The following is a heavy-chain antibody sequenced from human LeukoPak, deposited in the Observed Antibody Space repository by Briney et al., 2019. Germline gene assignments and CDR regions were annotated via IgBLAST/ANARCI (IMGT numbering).Heavy chain of an antibody. CDR2: ISSSSSYI. CDR1: GFTFSSYS. CDR3: ARDRGDYGDYDWFDP. Sequence: GGSLRLSCAASGFTFSSYSMNWVRQAPGKGLEWVSSISSSSSYIYYADSVKGRFTISRDNAKNSLYLQMNSLRAEDTAVYYCARDRGDYGDYDWFDPWGQGTLVTVSS. D-gene: IGHD4-17*01. V-gene: IGHV3-21*01. J-gene: IGHJ5*02.